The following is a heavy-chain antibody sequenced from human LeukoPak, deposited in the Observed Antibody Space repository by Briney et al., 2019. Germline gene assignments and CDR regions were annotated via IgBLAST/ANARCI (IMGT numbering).Heavy chain of an antibody. V-gene: IGHV3-33*06. Sequence: PGGSLRLSCAASGFTFSSYGMHWVRQAPGKGLEWVALIWYDGTNKYYADSAKGRFTISRDNSKNTLYLQMNSLRVEDTAVYYCAKPPDGYNSGAFGHWGQGTLVTVSS. CDR1: GFTFSSYG. J-gene: IGHJ5*02. CDR3: AKPPDGYNSGAFGH. D-gene: IGHD5-24*01. CDR2: IWYDGTNK.